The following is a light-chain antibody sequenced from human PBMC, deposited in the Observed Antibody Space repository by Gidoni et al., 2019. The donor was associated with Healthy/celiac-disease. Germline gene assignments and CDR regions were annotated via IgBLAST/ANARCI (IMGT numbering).Light chain of an antibody. CDR2: AAS. V-gene: IGKV1-39*01. CDR3: QQSYSTPYT. CDR1: QSISSY. Sequence: DFQMTQSPSSLSASVGDRVPITCRASQSISSYLNWYQQKPGKAPKLLIYAASSLQSGVPSRFSGSGSGTDFTLTISSLQPEDFATYYCQQSYSTPYTFGQGTKLESK. J-gene: IGKJ2*01.